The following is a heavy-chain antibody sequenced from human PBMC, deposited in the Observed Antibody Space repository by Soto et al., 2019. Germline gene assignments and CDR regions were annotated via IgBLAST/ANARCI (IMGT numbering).Heavy chain of an antibody. Sequence: EVQLVESGGGLVQPGRSLRLSCAASSFTFGDYAMHWVRQTPGKGLEWVSCISWDSGNIVYVDSVEGRFTISRDNAKNSLFLQMNSLSTEDTAVYYCTKGYTTSCFAHFDYGGQGALVTVSS. CDR2: ISWDSGNI. CDR3: TKGYTTSCFAHFDY. V-gene: IGHV3-9*01. CDR1: SFTFGDYA. J-gene: IGHJ4*02. D-gene: IGHD2-2*01.